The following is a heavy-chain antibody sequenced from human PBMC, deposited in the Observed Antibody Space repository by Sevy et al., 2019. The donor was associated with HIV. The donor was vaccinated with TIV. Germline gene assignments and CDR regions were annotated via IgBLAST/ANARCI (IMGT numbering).Heavy chain of an antibody. V-gene: IGHV3-64*01. CDR1: GFPFSSYS. J-gene: IGHJ3*01. CDR2: IGSDGETT. CDR3: ARDSGNYHAFDL. Sequence: GGSLRLSCAASGFPFSSYSFYWVRQAPGKGLEYVSAIGSDGETTLYGSSMKGRFTISRDNSKNTGFRQVGRLRSEDMGVYYCARDSGNYHAFDLWGRGTMVTVSS. D-gene: IGHD1-26*01.